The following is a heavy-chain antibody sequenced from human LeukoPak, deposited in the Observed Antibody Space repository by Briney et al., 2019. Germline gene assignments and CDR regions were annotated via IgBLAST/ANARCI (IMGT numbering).Heavy chain of an antibody. CDR2: ISGSGGST. CDR1: GLTFSSYA. V-gene: IGHV3-23*01. Sequence: GGSLRLPCAASGLTFSSYAMSWVRQAPGKGLEWVSAISGSGGSTYYADSVKGRFTISRDNSKNTLYLQMNSLRAEDTAVYYCAKGRSSWYPLGYWGQGTLVTVSS. D-gene: IGHD6-13*01. J-gene: IGHJ4*02. CDR3: AKGRSSWYPLGY.